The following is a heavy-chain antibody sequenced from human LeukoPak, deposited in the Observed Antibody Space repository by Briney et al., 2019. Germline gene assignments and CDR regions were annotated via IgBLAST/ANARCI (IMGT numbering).Heavy chain of an antibody. CDR3: ARHRTIYYDSSGYWV. J-gene: IGHJ4*02. D-gene: IGHD3-22*01. CDR2: VYHGGNT. Sequence: SETLSLTCTVSGYSISNGYYWGWIRQPPGKGLEFIGSVYHGGNTYYKASLKSRVTISLDTSKNQFSLKLSSATAADTAVYYCARHRTIYYDSSGYWVWGQGTLVTVSS. CDR1: GYSISNGYY. V-gene: IGHV4-38-2*02.